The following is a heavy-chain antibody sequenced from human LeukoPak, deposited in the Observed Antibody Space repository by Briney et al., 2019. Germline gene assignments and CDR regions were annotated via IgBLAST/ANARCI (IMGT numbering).Heavy chain of an antibody. CDR2: IYSGGST. D-gene: IGHD3-10*01. Sequence: GGSLRLSCAASGFTVSSNYMSWVRQAPGKGLEWVSVIYSGGSTYYAGSVKGRFTISRDNSKNTLYLQMNSLRAEDTAVYYCAASGSRWMNYFDYWGQGTLVTVSS. CDR1: GFTVSSNY. J-gene: IGHJ4*02. V-gene: IGHV3-66*01. CDR3: AASGSRWMNYFDY.